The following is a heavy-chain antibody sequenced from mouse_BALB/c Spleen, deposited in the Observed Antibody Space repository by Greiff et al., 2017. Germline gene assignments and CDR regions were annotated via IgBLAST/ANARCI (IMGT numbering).Heavy chain of an antibody. V-gene: IGHV1-82*01. Sequence: VQLQQSGPELVKPGASVKISCKASGYAFSSSWMNWVKQRPGQGLEWIGRIYPGDGDTNYNGKFKGKATLTADKSSSTAYMQLSSLTSVDSAVYFCARWLLRSMDYWGQGTSVTVSS. CDR2: IYPGDGDT. J-gene: IGHJ4*01. D-gene: IGHD2-3*01. CDR1: GYAFSSSW. CDR3: ARWLLRSMDY.